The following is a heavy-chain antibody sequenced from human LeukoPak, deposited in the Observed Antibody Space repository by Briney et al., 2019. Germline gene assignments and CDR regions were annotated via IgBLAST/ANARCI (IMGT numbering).Heavy chain of an antibody. CDR2: IRYDGSTK. Sequence: GGSLRLSCAASGFTLICCGMHWVRQAPGRGLEWVAFIRYDGSTKYYTDSVKGRFTISRDNSRDTLYLQMNSLRAEDTAVYYCAKDGDDSIDYWGQGTLVTVSS. D-gene: IGHD3-22*01. CDR1: GFTLICCG. CDR3: AKDGDDSIDY. J-gene: IGHJ4*02. V-gene: IGHV3-30*02.